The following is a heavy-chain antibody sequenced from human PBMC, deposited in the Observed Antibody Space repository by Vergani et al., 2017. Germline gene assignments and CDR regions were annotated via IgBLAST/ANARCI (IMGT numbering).Heavy chain of an antibody. D-gene: IGHD1-26*01. Sequence: EVQLLESGGSLKQPGGSVRLSCAASGFTFSTYAMHWVRQAPGNGLEWVSALTGGGGSTYYADSFKGRFIISRDNSRDTLYLQMNSLRPEETATYYCVKDAGSYENFFDSWCQGTLVTVSS. CDR1: GFTFSTYA. J-gene: IGHJ4*02. V-gene: IGHV3-23*01. CDR2: LTGGGGST. CDR3: VKDAGSYENFFDS.